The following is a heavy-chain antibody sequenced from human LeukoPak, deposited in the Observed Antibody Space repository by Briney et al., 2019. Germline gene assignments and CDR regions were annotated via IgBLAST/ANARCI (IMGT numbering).Heavy chain of an antibody. CDR1: GFTVSSNY. J-gene: IGHJ4*02. Sequence: GGSLRLSCAASGFTVSSNYMSWVRQAPGKGLEWVSVIYSGGSTYYADAAEDRFSIFSENSKNTLYIQMNSLRTAETAVYYCAAELYDYDSSGYSDWGQGTLVTVSS. V-gene: IGHV3-66*01. CDR3: AAELYDYDSSGYSD. D-gene: IGHD3-22*01. CDR2: IYSGGST.